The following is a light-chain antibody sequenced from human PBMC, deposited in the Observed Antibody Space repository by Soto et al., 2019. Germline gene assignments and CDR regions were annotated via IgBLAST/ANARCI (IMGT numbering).Light chain of an antibody. CDR1: QSINRY. CDR3: QQSYSTLRT. Sequence: DIQMTQSPSSLSASVGDRVSITCRASQSINRYLSWYQQEPGKAPKLLIYAASSLQSGVPSRFSGSGSGTDFTLTISSLQPEDFATYYCQQSYSTLRTFGQGTKVDIK. V-gene: IGKV1-39*01. J-gene: IGKJ1*01. CDR2: AAS.